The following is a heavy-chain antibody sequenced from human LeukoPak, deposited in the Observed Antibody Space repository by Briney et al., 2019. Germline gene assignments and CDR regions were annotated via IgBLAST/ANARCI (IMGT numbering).Heavy chain of an antibody. CDR1: GGSISSYY. J-gene: IGHJ3*02. CDR3: ARDRNPLYYDILTGHYYDAFDI. Sequence: SETLSLTCTVSGGSISSYYWSWIRQPAGKGLEWIGRIYTSGSTNYNPSLKSRVTMSVDTSKNQFSLKLSSVTAADTAVYYCARDRNPLYYDILTGHYYDAFDIWGQGTMVTVSS. V-gene: IGHV4-4*07. D-gene: IGHD3-9*01. CDR2: IYTSGST.